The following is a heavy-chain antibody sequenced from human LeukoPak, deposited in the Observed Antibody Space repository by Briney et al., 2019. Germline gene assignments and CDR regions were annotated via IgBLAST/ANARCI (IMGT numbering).Heavy chain of an antibody. CDR1: GYIFTHYX. CDR2: XXPADSDT. CDR3: ARQSRDGSKTRGYYFDY. V-gene: IGHV5-51*01. Sequence: GESLKISCQXSGYIFTHYXXGXXXQMPGKGLXXXXXXXPADSDTTYSPSFQGQVTISADKSISTVYLQWSSLKASDTAMYYCARQSRDGSKTRGYYFDYWGQGTLVTVSS. D-gene: IGHD3-10*01. J-gene: IGHJ4*02.